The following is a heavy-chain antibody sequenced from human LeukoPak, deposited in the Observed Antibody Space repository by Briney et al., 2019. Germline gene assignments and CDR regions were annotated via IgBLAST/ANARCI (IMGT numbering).Heavy chain of an antibody. J-gene: IGHJ3*02. CDR1: GGSISSSSYY. D-gene: IGHD5-18*01. Sequence: SETLSLTCTVSGGSISSSSYYWSWIRQPPGKGLEWIGSIYYSGSTYYNPSLKSRVTISVDTSKNQFSLKLSSVTAADTAVYYCVKDPPRKDTAMVAPDAFDIWGQGTMVTVSS. CDR3: VKDPPRKDTAMVAPDAFDI. V-gene: IGHV4-39*02. CDR2: IYYSGST.